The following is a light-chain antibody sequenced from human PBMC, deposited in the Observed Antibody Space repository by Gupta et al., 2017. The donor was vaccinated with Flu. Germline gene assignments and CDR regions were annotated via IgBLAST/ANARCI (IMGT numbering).Light chain of an antibody. Sequence: DIQMTQSPSSLSASVGDRVTITCRARQSISSYLNWYQQKPGKAPKLLIYDASRMKSGVPSRFSGSGSGTDFTLTISRLQPEDFATYYCQHRHSTPRPFGQGTQVEIK. CDR1: QSISSY. J-gene: IGKJ1*01. V-gene: IGKV1-39*01. CDR3: QHRHSTPRP. CDR2: DAS.